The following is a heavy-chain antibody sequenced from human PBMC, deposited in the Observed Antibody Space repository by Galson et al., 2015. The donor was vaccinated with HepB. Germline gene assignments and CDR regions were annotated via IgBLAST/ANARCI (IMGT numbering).Heavy chain of an antibody. CDR3: AKYGHYYFDY. V-gene: IGHV3-7*03. Sequence: SLRLSCAASGFTFSSYWMSWVRQAPGKGLEWVAKIKEDGSEKYYVDSMKGRFTISRDNAKNSLFLQMNSLRVEDTAVYYCAKYGHYYFDYWGQGTLVTVSS. J-gene: IGHJ4*02. CDR2: IKEDGSEK. D-gene: IGHD2-2*01. CDR1: GFTFSSYW.